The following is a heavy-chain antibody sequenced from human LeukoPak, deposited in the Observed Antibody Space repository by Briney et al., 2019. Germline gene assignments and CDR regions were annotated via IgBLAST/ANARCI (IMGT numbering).Heavy chain of an antibody. CDR3: VKSPLNLGYCSGGSCHYFDY. D-gene: IGHD2-15*01. CDR2: IYSDGTT. Sequence: PGGSLRPSCAASGFTVNSNYMSWVRQAPGKGLEWVSVIYSDGTTVYADSVKGRFTNSRDNSKNTLFLQMNSLRAEDTAVYYCVKSPLNLGYCSGGSCHYFDYWGQGTLVTVSS. J-gene: IGHJ4*02. V-gene: IGHV3-53*01. CDR1: GFTVNSNY.